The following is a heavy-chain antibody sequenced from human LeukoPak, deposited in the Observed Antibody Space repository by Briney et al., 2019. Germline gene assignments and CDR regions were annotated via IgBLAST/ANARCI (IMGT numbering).Heavy chain of an antibody. D-gene: IGHD1-26*01. J-gene: IGHJ4*02. CDR1: GFTFSSYS. Sequence: GGSLRLSCAASGFTFSSYSMNWVRQAPGKGLKWVSSISSSSSYIYYADSVKGRFTISRDNAKNSLYLQMNSLRAEDTAVYYCARDLGGSYYEGVHDYWGQGTLVTVSS. V-gene: IGHV3-21*01. CDR2: ISSSSSYI. CDR3: ARDLGGSYYEGVHDY.